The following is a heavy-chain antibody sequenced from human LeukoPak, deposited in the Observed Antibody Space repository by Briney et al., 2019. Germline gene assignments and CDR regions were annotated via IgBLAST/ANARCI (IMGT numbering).Heavy chain of an antibody. CDR2: IYSGGNT. V-gene: IGHV3-53*01. CDR3: ARTIRGYYDTTGYGSLYYYYHMDV. D-gene: IGHD3-22*01. CDR1: GFTVSSNY. J-gene: IGHJ6*03. Sequence: GGSLRLSCAASGFTVSSNYMSWARQAPGKGLEWVSVIYSGGNTYYADSVKGRFTISRDNSKNTLYLQVNSLRAEDTAVYYCARTIRGYYDTTGYGSLYYYYHMDVWGKGTTVTVSS.